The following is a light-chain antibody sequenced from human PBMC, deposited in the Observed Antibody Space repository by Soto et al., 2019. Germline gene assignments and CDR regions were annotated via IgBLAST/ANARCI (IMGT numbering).Light chain of an antibody. CDR3: CSYAGSDTLYVV. J-gene: IGLJ2*01. CDR2: DVS. Sequence: QSALTQPRSVSGSPGQSVTISCTGTSSDVGGYNYVSWYQQHPGKAPKLMIYDVSKRPSGVPDRFSGSKSGNTASLTISGLQAEDEADDYCCSYAGSDTLYVVFGGGTKLTVL. V-gene: IGLV2-11*01. CDR1: SSDVGGYNY.